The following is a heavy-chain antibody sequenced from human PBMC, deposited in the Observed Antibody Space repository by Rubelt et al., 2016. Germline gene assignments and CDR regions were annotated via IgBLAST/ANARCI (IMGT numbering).Heavy chain of an antibody. CDR3: ARDFSGYYYFDY. V-gene: IGHV4-31*03. CDR2: IYYSGST. D-gene: IGHD3-22*01. J-gene: IGHJ4*02. Sequence: QVQLQESGPGLVKPTQTLSLTCTVSGGSISSGGYYWSWIRQHPGKGLEWIGYIYYSGSTYYNPSLKGRVTISVDTSKNQFSLKLSSVTAADTAVYYCARDFSGYYYFDYWGQGTLVTVSS. CDR1: GGSISSGGYY.